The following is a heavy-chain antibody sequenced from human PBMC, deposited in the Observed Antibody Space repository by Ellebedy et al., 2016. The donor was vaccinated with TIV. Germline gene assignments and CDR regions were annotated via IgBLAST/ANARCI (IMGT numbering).Heavy chain of an antibody. V-gene: IGHV3-30*04. D-gene: IGHD2-2*01. J-gene: IGHJ2*01. CDR2: ISYDGSNK. CDR1: GFTFSNSP. Sequence: PGGSLRLSCAASGFTFSNSPMHWVRQAPGKGLEWVAVISYDGSNKYYADSVKGRFTISRDNSNSTLYVQMNTLRPEDTGVYYCAREGGDIVIIPAAQPRYWYFDLWGRGTLVAVSS. CDR3: AREGGDIVIIPAAQPRYWYFDL.